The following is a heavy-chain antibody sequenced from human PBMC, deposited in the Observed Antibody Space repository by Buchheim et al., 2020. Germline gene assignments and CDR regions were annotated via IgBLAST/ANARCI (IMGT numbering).Heavy chain of an antibody. CDR2: ISGSGGST. D-gene: IGHD4-17*01. V-gene: IGHV3-23*01. Sequence: EVQLLESGGGLVQPGGSLRLSCAASGFTFSSYAMSWVRQAPGKGLEWVSAISGSGGSTYYADSVKGRFTISRANSQNTLYLQMNSLRAEDTAVYYCAKGFFEATVTNYWYFDLWGRGTL. J-gene: IGHJ2*01. CDR3: AKGFFEATVTNYWYFDL. CDR1: GFTFSSYA.